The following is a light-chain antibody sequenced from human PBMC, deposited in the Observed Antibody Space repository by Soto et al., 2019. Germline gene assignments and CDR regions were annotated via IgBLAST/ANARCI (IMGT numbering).Light chain of an antibody. CDR3: QQYDNLPS. CDR1: QDISGY. CDR2: DAS. J-gene: IGKJ3*01. Sequence: IQLTQSPSSLSASVGDRVTITCRASQDISGYVAWYQQRPGRAPKLLIYDASNLETGVPSRFSGSGSGTDFTFTISSLQPEDIATYYCQQYDNLPSFGPGTKVDIK. V-gene: IGKV1-33*01.